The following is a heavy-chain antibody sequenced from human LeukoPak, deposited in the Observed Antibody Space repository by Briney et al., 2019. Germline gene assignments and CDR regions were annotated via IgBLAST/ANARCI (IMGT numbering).Heavy chain of an antibody. V-gene: IGHV3-7*01. CDR2: IKQDGSEK. J-gene: IGHJ3*02. CDR1: GFTFSSYW. D-gene: IGHD6-13*01. CDR3: AREKPLYSSSWYADAFDI. Sequence: GGSLRLSCAASGFTFSSYWMSWVRQAPGKGLEWVANIKQDGSEKYYVDSVKGRFTISRDNAKNSLYLQMNSLRAEDTAVYYCAREKPLYSSSWYADAFDIWGQGTMVTVSS.